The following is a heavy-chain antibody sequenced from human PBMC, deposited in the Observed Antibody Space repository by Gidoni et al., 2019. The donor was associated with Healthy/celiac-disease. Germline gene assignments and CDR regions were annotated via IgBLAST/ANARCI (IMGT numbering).Heavy chain of an antibody. V-gene: IGHV1-2*02. CDR3: ARGLAYCGGDCYFNL. Sequence: QVQLVQSGAEVKKPGASVKVSCRASGYTFTGDYLHWVRQAPGQGLEWMGWINPNSGGTNYAQKFQGRVTMTRDTSISTAYMELSRLRSDDTAVYYCARGLAYCGGDCYFNLWGRGTLVTVSS. CDR2: INPNSGGT. D-gene: IGHD2-21*02. CDR1: GYTFTGDY. J-gene: IGHJ2*01.